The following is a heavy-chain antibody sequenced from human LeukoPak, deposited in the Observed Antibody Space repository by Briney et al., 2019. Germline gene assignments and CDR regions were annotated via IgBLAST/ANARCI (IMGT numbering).Heavy chain of an antibody. CDR3: ARARSDSSGYSGDCFDY. CDR1: GYTFTSYY. CDR2: INPSGGST. V-gene: IGHV1-46*01. J-gene: IGHJ4*02. Sequence: ASVKVSCKASGYTFTSYYMHWVRQAPGQGLEWMGIINPSGGSTSYAQKSQGRVTMTRDTSTSTVYMELSSLRSEDTAVYYCARARSDSSGYSGDCFDYWGQGTLVTVSS. D-gene: IGHD3-22*01.